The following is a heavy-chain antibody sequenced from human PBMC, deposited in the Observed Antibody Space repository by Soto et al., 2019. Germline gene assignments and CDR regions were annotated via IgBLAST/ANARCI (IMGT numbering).Heavy chain of an antibody. CDR1: GYTFTSYD. Sequence: ASVKVSYKASGYTFTSYDINWVRQATGQGLEWMGWMNPNSGNTGYAQKFQGRVTMTRNTSISTAYMELSSLRSEDTAVYYCARGQRFLEWLFDAFDIWGQGTMVTV. J-gene: IGHJ3*02. D-gene: IGHD3-3*01. CDR3: ARGQRFLEWLFDAFDI. CDR2: MNPNSGNT. V-gene: IGHV1-8*01.